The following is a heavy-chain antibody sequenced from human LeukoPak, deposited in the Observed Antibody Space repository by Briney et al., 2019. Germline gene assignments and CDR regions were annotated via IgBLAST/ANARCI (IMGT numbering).Heavy chain of an antibody. CDR2: IRYEGSNK. Sequence: PGGSLRLSCAASGFTFSSYGMHWVRQAPGKGLEWVAFIRYEGSNKYYADSVKGRFTISRDNSKNTLYLQMNSLRAEDTAVYYCAKGPSGNQFDPWGQGTLVTVS. J-gene: IGHJ5*02. CDR3: AKGPSGNQFDP. V-gene: IGHV3-30*02. CDR1: GFTFSSYG. D-gene: IGHD1-26*01.